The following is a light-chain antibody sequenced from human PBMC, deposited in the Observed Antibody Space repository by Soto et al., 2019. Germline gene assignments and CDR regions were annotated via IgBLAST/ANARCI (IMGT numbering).Light chain of an antibody. J-gene: IGLJ2*01. CDR1: SSDVGFYNY. Sequence: QSVLTQPASVSGSPGQSITISCTGTSSDVGFYNYVSWYQQHPGKAPKLMIYDVTNRPSEVSNRFSGSKSGNTASLTISGLQAEDEADYYCSSQRTTSILVFGGGTKVTVL. V-gene: IGLV2-14*03. CDR3: SSQRTTSILV. CDR2: DVT.